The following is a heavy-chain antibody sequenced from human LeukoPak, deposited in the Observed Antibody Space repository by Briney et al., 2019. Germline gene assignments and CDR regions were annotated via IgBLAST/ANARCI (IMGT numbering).Heavy chain of an antibody. J-gene: IGHJ6*02. D-gene: IGHD2-8*01. Sequence: GGSLRLSCAASGFALSSHWMTWVRQVPGRGPEWVANVNRDGSETYYLDSVKGRFTISKDNTKNSLYLQMNSLRAEDTALYHCARNNAMDVWGQGTTVIVSS. V-gene: IGHV3-7*03. CDR1: GFALSSHW. CDR2: VNRDGSET. CDR3: ARNNAMDV.